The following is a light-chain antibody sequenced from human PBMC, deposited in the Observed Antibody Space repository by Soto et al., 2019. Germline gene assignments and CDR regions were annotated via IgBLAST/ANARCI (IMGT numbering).Light chain of an antibody. V-gene: IGLV2-14*01. CDR3: NSYTSSSTYV. CDR2: DVG. CDR1: ISDVCGYNY. Sequence: HSLLNQSSSVGCAPGQANTIASTGTISDVCGYNYVSWYQLHPGKAPKLMIYDVGNRPSGVSNRFSGYKYGNTASLTISGLQAQDEADYYCNSYTSSSTYVFGTGTKVTVL. J-gene: IGLJ1*01.